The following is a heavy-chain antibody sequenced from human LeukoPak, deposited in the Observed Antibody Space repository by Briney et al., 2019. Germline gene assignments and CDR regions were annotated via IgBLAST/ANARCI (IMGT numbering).Heavy chain of an antibody. CDR2: IIPIFGTA. D-gene: IGHD3-22*01. V-gene: IGHV1-69*13. CDR3: ARDYDSSGYYSN. J-gene: IGHJ4*02. CDR1: GGTFSSYA. Sequence: ASVKVSCKASGGTFSSYAISWVRQAPGQGLEWMGGIIPIFGTANYAQKFQGRVTITADESTSTAYMELSSLRSEDTAVYHCARDYDSSGYYSNWGQGTLVTISS.